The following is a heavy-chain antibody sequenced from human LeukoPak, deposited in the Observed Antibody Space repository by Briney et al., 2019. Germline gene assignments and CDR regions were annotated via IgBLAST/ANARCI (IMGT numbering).Heavy chain of an antibody. J-gene: IGHJ4*02. CDR1: GFTFSSYA. CDR2: ISYDGSNK. CDR3: VGGAPNWGFDF. D-gene: IGHD7-27*01. V-gene: IGHV3-30-3*01. Sequence: GGSLRLSCAASGFTFSSYAMSWVCQAPGKGLEWVAVISYDGSNKYYADSVKGRFTISRDNSKNTLYLQMNSLRAEDTAVYYCVGGAPNWGFDFWGQGTLVTVSS.